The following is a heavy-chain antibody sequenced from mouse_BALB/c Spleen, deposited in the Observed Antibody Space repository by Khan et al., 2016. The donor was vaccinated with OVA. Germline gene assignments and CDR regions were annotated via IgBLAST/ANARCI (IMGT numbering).Heavy chain of an antibody. CDR1: GYIFTSYW. CDR3: AREESLYYFDY. Sequence: QVQLQQSGAELVRPGASVKLYCKTSGYIFTSYWIHWIQQRSGQGLEWIAKIYPGTDNTYYNEKLKDKATLTADKSSSTAYMQLSSLKSEDSAVYFCAREESLYYFDYWGQGTTLTVSS. D-gene: IGHD6-2*01. J-gene: IGHJ2*01. V-gene: IGHV1S132*01. CDR2: IYPGTDNT.